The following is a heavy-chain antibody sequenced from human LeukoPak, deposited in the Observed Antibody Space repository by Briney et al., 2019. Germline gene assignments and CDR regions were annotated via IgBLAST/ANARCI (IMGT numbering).Heavy chain of an antibody. CDR2: IASDGSHT. V-gene: IGHV3-30-3*01. J-gene: IGHJ3*02. CDR1: GFTFSTYF. CDR3: ARERQDTIVHSGAFDI. D-gene: IGHD3-10*01. Sequence: GGSLRLSCAASGFTFSTYFMHWIRQAPGKGLEWVAVIASDGSHTFYVESVKGRFTISRDNSKNTLYLQMNSLRAEDTAVYFCARERQDTIVHSGAFDIWGQGTMVTVSS.